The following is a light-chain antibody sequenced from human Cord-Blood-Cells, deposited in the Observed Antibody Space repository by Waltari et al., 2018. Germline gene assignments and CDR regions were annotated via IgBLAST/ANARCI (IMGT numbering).Light chain of an antibody. J-gene: IGKJ2*01. CDR1: QSIGSS. CDR3: HQSSSLPQYT. Sequence: EIVLTQSPDFQSVTPKETVTITCRASQSIGSSLHWYQQKLDQAPKHLNKYASQCSSGVLAMFGVSGSETDFSLSINSLETEDAAAYYGHQSSSLPQYTFGQGTKLEIK. V-gene: IGKV6D-21*02. CDR2: YAS.